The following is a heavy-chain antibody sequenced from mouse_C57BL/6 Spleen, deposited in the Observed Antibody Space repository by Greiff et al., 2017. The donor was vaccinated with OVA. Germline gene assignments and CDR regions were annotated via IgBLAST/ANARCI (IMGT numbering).Heavy chain of an antibody. V-gene: IGHV1-55*01. CDR3: ARVPDYGGYFDV. CDR2: IYPGSGST. CDR1: GYTFTSYW. J-gene: IGHJ1*03. D-gene: IGHD2-4*01. Sequence: QVQLQQPGAELVKPGASVQMSCKASGYTFTSYWITWVKQRPGQGLEWIGDIYPGSGSTNYNEKFKSKATLTVDTSSSTAYMQLSSLTSEDSAVYYCARVPDYGGYFDVWGTGTTVTVSS.